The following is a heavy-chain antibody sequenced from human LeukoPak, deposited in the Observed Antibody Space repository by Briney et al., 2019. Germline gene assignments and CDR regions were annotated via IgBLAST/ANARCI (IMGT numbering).Heavy chain of an antibody. CDR2: ISSSGSTI. D-gene: IGHD4-11*01. J-gene: IGHJ4*02. Sequence: GGSLRLSCAASGFTLSSYEMNWVRQAPGKGLEWVSYISSSGSTIYYADSVKGRFTISRDNAKNSLYLQMNSLRAEDTAVYYCARGPSTVTTDYFDYWGQGTLVTVSS. CDR3: ARGPSTVTTDYFDY. CDR1: GFTLSSYE. V-gene: IGHV3-48*03.